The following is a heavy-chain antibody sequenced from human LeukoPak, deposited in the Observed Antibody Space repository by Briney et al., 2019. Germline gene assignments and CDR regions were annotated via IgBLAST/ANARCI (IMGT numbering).Heavy chain of an antibody. J-gene: IGHJ4*02. D-gene: IGHD5-18*01. CDR1: GGSISSGDYY. Sequence: SQTLSLTCTVSGGSISSGDYYWSWIRQPPGKGLEWIGYIYYSGSTYYNPPLKSRVTISVDTSKNQFSLKLSSVTAADTAVYYCARGGGYSYGYSFDYWGQGTLVTVSS. V-gene: IGHV4-30-4*01. CDR2: IYYSGST. CDR3: ARGGGYSYGYSFDY.